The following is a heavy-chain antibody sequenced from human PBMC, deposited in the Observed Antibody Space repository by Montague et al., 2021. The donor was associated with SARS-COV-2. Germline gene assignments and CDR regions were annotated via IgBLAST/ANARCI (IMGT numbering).Heavy chain of an antibody. CDR1: GGSIGSYY. CDR2: IHYSGSN. V-gene: IGHV4-59*01. D-gene: IGHD3-10*01. Sequence: SETLSLTCSVSGGSIGSYYWSWLWQPPGKGLEWIWHIHYSGSNTYSSSFKSRVTISIDTPKDQFSLKLSSVTAADTAVYYCSRSLDPSGTYYLPYWGQGTLVTVSS. CDR3: SRSLDPSGTYYLPY. J-gene: IGHJ4*02.